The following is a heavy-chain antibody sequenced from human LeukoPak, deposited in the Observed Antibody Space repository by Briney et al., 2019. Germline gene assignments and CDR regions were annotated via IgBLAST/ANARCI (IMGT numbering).Heavy chain of an antibody. J-gene: IGHJ4*02. CDR1: GGSISGFY. CDR3: ARLPGGYFDY. CDR2: ISYSGST. V-gene: IGHV4-59*08. Sequence: SETLSLTSTVSGGSISGFYWSWIRQPPGKGLEWIGYISYSGSTSYNPSLKSRVTISVDTSRNQFSLKLSSVTAADTAMYYCARLPGGYFDYWGQGTLVTVSS. D-gene: IGHD3-10*01.